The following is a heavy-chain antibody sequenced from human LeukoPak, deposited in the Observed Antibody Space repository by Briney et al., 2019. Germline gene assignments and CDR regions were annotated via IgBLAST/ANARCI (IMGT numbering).Heavy chain of an antibody. CDR1: GGSVSSGSYY. V-gene: IGHV4-61*01. Sequence: SETLSLTCTVSGGSVSSGSYYWSWIRQPPGKGLEWIGYIYYSGSTNYNPSLKSRVTISVDTSKNQFSLKLSSVTAADTAVYYCARGASGFLEWLPHYWGQGTLVTVSS. CDR2: IYYSGST. J-gene: IGHJ4*02. D-gene: IGHD3-3*01. CDR3: ARGASGFLEWLPHY.